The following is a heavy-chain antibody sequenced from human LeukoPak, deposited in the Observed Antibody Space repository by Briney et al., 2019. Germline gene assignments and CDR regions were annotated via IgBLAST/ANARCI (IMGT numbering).Heavy chain of an antibody. CDR1: GFTFDDYG. D-gene: IGHD6-6*01. J-gene: IGHJ4*02. CDR2: INWNGGST. Sequence: PGGSLRLSCAASGFTFDDYGMSWVRQAPGKGLELVSGINWNGGSTGYADSVKGRFTISRDNAKNSLYLQMNSLRAEDTALYYCARGEGYSSSSLADYWGQGTLVTVSS. CDR3: ARGEGYSSSSLADY. V-gene: IGHV3-20*04.